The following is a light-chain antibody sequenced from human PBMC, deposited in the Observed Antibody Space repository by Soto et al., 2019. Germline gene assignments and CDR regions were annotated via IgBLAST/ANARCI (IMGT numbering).Light chain of an antibody. CDR1: QSISSN. J-gene: IGKJ1*01. CDR2: GAS. Sequence: EIVMTQSPATLSVSPGEGATLSCRASQSISSNLAWYQQKPGQAPRLLITGASTRATGIAARISGSGSGTEFPLTISSLQSEDFAVYYCQQYNNLPLTFGQGTKGEIK. V-gene: IGKV3-15*01. CDR3: QQYNNLPLT.